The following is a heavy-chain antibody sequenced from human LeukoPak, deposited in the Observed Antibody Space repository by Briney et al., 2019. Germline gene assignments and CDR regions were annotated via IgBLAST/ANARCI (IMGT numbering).Heavy chain of an antibody. D-gene: IGHD2-2*01. Sequence: ASVKVSRKASVYTFTVYYMHWVRQAPGQGLEWMGWINPNSGGTNYAQKLQGRVTMTRDTSIRTAYMELSRLRSDDTAVYYCARGYIVVVPAASIDYWGQGTLVTVSS. CDR1: VYTFTVYY. CDR3: ARGYIVVVPAASIDY. J-gene: IGHJ4*02. CDR2: INPNSGGT. V-gene: IGHV1-2*02.